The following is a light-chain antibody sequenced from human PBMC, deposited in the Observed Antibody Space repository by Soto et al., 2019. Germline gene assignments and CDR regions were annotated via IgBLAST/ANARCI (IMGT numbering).Light chain of an antibody. V-gene: IGKV1-33*01. CDR3: QQYNNLPLLT. CDR1: QDISNY. Sequence: DIQMTQSPSSLSASVGDRVTITCQASQDISNYLNWYQHKPGKAPKLLIYGASNLETGVPSRFRGSGSGTDFSFTISSLQPEDIATYYCQQYNNLPLLTFGGGTKVEIK. J-gene: IGKJ4*01. CDR2: GAS.